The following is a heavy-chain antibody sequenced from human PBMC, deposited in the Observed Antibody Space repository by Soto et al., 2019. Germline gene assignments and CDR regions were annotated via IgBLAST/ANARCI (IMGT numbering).Heavy chain of an antibody. CDR3: ARDTKSGSDSLDY. Sequence: EVQLVESGGGLVQPGGSLRLSCAASGFTFSSYAMHWVRQAPGKGLEYVSAISSNGGSTYYANSVKGRFTISRDNSKNPLYLQMGSLRAEDMAVYYCARDTKSGSDSLDYWGQGTLVTVSS. J-gene: IGHJ4*02. CDR2: ISSNGGST. D-gene: IGHD1-26*01. V-gene: IGHV3-64*01. CDR1: GFTFSSYA.